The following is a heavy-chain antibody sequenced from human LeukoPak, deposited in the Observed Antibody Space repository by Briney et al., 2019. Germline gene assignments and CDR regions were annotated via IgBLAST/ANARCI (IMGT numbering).Heavy chain of an antibody. D-gene: IGHD3-22*01. CDR2: MIPILGIA. Sequence: SVTVSCKASGGTFSSYAISWVRQAPGQGLEWMGRMIPILGIASYAQKFQGRVTITADKSTSTGYMELSSLRSEDTAVYYCARDGEETYYYDSSGYYYRWFDPWGQGTLVTVSS. CDR1: GGTFSSYA. J-gene: IGHJ5*02. CDR3: ARDGEETYYYDSSGYYYRWFDP. V-gene: IGHV1-69*04.